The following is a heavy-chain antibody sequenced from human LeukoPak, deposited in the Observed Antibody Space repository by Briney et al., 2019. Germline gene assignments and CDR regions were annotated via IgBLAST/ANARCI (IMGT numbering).Heavy chain of an antibody. CDR1: GFTFSSYD. CDR3: ARASQLTWIPDY. V-gene: IGHV3-13*01. D-gene: IGHD5-18*01. Sequence: PGGSLRPSCAASGFTFSSYDMHWVRQATGKGLEWVSAIGTAGDTYYPGSVKGRFTISRENAKNSLYLQMNSLRAGDTAVYYCARASQLTWIPDYWGQGTLVTVSS. CDR2: IGTAGDT. J-gene: IGHJ4*02.